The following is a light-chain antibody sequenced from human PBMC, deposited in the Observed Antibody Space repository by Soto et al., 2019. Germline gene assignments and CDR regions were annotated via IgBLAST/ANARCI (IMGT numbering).Light chain of an antibody. CDR2: VAS. CDR1: QGIRND. V-gene: IGKV1-17*01. J-gene: IGKJ4*01. Sequence: DIQMTQSPSSLSASVGDRVTITCRASQGIRNDLAWYQQKPGKAPKRLIYVASSLQSGVPSRFSGTGSWTEFTLTISRLQSEDSATKYCLQQNSYPLTFGGGTKVEIK. CDR3: LQQNSYPLT.